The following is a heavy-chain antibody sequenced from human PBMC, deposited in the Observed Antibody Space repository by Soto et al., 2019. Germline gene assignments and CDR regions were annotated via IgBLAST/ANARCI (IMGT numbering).Heavy chain of an antibody. J-gene: IGHJ4*02. CDR3: ARQPVSCLLPCAFDY. CDR2: IDYSGGT. D-gene: IGHD2-2*01. V-gene: IGHV4-39*01. CDR1: GGSISSSSYY. Sequence: QLQLQESGPGLVKPSETLSLTCNVSGGSISSSSYYWGWIRQPPGTGLEWIGGIDYSGGTYYNPSLKSRVTITVDTSKNQFALKLSSVSSADTAVYYCARQPVSCLLPCAFDYWGQGTLVTVPS.